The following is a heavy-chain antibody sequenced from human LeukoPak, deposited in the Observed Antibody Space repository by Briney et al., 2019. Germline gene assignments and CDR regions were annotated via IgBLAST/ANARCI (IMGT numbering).Heavy chain of an antibody. V-gene: IGHV7-4-1*02. D-gene: IGHD6-13*01. Sequence: ASVKVSCKASGYTSTSYAMNWVRQAPGQGLEWMGWINTNTGNPTYAQGFTGRFVFSLDTSVSTAYLQISSLKAEDTAVYYCARDQDSSSWYFDFDYWGQGTLVXVSS. CDR2: INTNTGNP. CDR3: ARDQDSSSWYFDFDY. CDR1: GYTSTSYA. J-gene: IGHJ4*02.